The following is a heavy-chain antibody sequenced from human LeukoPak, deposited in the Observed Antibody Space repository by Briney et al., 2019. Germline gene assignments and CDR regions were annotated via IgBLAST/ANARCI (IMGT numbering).Heavy chain of an antibody. CDR2: IYSSGST. V-gene: IGHV4-59*01. CDR3: AKTVRQWLANDAFAI. CDR1: GGSISGYY. Sequence: SETLSLTCTVSGGSISGYYWTWIRQPPGKGLEWIGYIYSSGSTNYNPSLRSRVTISVDTSKNQFSLKLTSVTAADTAVYYCAKTVRQWLANDAFAIWDQGTMVTVSS. D-gene: IGHD6-19*01. J-gene: IGHJ3*02.